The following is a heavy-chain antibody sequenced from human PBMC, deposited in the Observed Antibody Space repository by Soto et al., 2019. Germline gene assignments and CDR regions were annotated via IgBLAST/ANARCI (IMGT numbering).Heavy chain of an antibody. CDR3: AVLGYYDSSGYPMAFDI. J-gene: IGHJ3*02. Sequence: ASVKVSCKASGYTFTTYDMHWVRQAPGQRLEWMGWINAGNGNTKYSQKFQGRVTITRDTSASTAYMELSSLRSEDTAVYYCAVLGYYDSSGYPMAFDIWGQGTMVTVSS. D-gene: IGHD3-22*01. V-gene: IGHV1-3*01. CDR2: INAGNGNT. CDR1: GYTFTTYD.